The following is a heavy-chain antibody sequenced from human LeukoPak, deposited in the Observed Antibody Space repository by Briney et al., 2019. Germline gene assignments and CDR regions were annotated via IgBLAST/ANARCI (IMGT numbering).Heavy chain of an antibody. Sequence: GGSLRLSCAASGFTFSSYGMHWVRQAPGKGLEWVAVIWYDGINKYYADSVKGRFTISRDNSKNTLYLQMNSLRAEDTAVYYCARDDYYGSGIDYWGQGTLVTVSS. CDR2: IWYDGINK. CDR1: GFTFSSYG. D-gene: IGHD3-10*01. V-gene: IGHV3-33*01. J-gene: IGHJ4*01. CDR3: ARDDYYGSGIDY.